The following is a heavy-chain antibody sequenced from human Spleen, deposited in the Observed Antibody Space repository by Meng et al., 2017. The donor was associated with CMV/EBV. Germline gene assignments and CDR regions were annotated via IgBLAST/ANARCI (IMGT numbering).Heavy chain of an antibody. J-gene: IGHJ4*02. D-gene: IGHD1-1*01. V-gene: IGHV3-11*04. Sequence: GESLKISCAASGFTFSDYYMSWIRQAPGKGLEWLSYITGNAHTIYYADSVKGRFTISRDNAKNSLYLQMNSLKAEDTAVYYCARDLDDWNDVLHSWGQGTLVTVSS. CDR3: ARDLDDWNDVLHS. CDR1: GFTFSDYY. CDR2: ITGNAHTI.